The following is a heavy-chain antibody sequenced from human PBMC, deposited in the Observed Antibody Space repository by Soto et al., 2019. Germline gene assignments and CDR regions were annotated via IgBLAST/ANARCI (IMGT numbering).Heavy chain of an antibody. D-gene: IGHD3-9*01. V-gene: IGHV1-69*13. J-gene: IGHJ5*02. CDR1: AGIFSSYA. CDR2: IIPMFGSV. CDR3: AKDGRYSGFLNWFDP. Sequence: ASVKVSCKGSAGIFSSYAISWVRQAPGQGLEWMGEIIPMFGSVKYAQKFQASVNITADESTSTAYMELSSLRAEDTAVYYCAKDGRYSGFLNWFDPWGQGTLVTVSS.